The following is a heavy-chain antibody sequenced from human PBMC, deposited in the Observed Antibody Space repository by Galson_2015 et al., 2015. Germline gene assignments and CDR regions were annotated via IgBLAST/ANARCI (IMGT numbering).Heavy chain of an antibody. Sequence: SLRLSCAASGFTCSSYWMHWVRHAPGKGLVWVSRINSDGSSTSYEDSVKGRFTISRDNAKNTLYLQMNSLRAEDTAVYYCARVRCSGEPRGCYYYYGMDVWGQGTTVTVSS. D-gene: IGHD2-15*01. CDR2: INSDGSST. V-gene: IGHV3-74*01. CDR3: ARVRCSGEPRGCYYYYGMDV. CDR1: GFTCSSYW. J-gene: IGHJ6*02.